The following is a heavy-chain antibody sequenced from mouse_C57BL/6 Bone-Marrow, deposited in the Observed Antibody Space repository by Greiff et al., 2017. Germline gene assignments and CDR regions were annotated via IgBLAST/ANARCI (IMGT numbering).Heavy chain of an antibody. D-gene: IGHD2-1*01. CDR2: IYPRDGST. Sequence: LVESGPELVKPGASVKLSCKASGYTFTSYDINWVKQRPGQGLAWIGWIYPRDGSTKYNEKFKGKATLTVDTSSSTAYMELSRLTSEDTAVYYCTLYYGNSYAMDYWGQGTSVTVSS. CDR3: TLYYGNSYAMDY. V-gene: IGHV1-85*01. J-gene: IGHJ4*01. CDR1: GYTFTSYD.